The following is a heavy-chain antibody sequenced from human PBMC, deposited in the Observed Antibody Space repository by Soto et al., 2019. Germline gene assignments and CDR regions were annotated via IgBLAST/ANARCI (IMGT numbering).Heavy chain of an antibody. Sequence: GASVKVSCKASGYTFTSYYMHWVRQAPGQGLERIGIINPSGGITSYAQKFQGRVTMTRDTSTSTVYMELSSLRSEDTAVYYCARDTTEGSGWSNCDYWGQGTLVTVSS. J-gene: IGHJ4*02. D-gene: IGHD6-19*01. CDR3: ARDTTEGSGWSNCDY. CDR1: GYTFTSYY. CDR2: INPSGGIT. V-gene: IGHV1-46*03.